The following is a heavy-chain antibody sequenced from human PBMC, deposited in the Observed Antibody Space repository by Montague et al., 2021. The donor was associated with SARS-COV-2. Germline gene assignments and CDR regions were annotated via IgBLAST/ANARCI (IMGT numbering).Heavy chain of an antibody. CDR1: NASFDNYY. J-gene: IGHJ2*01. Sequence: SETLSLTCTVSNASFDNYYWCWVRQSPGKGLEYICCIHYSGRTNYNPSLSSRVPISIDTSKNQFSLKLMSVTAAETAIYFCARRIVTYYWYFDLWGRGTLVTVSS. CDR3: ARRIVTYYWYFDL. CDR2: IHYSGRT. D-gene: IGHD2-15*01. V-gene: IGHV4-59*01.